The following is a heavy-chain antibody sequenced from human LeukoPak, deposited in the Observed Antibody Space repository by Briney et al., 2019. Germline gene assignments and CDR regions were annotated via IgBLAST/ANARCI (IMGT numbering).Heavy chain of an antibody. J-gene: IGHJ4*02. CDR1: GGSISSSSYY. CDR2: IYYSGST. Sequence: SETLSLTCTVSGGSISSSSYYWGWIRQPPGKGLEWIGSIYYSGSTYYNPSLKSRVTISVDTSKNQFSLKLSSVTAADTAVYYCAGGEYYDFWSGYYPTFDYWGQGTLVTVSS. D-gene: IGHD3-3*01. CDR3: AGGEYYDFWSGYYPTFDY. V-gene: IGHV4-39*01.